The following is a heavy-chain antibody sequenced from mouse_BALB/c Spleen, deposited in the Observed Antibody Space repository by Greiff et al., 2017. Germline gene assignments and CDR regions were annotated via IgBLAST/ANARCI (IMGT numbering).Heavy chain of an antibody. J-gene: IGHJ1*01. CDR2: IWRGGST. CDR3: AKKGDGYWYFDV. V-gene: IGHV2-5-1*01. CDR1: GFSLTSYG. Sequence: QVQLQQSGPSLMQPSQSLSITCTVSGFSLTSYGVHWVRQSPGKGLEWLGVIWRGGSTDYNAAFMSRLSITKDNSKSQVFFKMNSLQADDTAIYYCAKKGDGYWYFDVWGAGTTVTVSS.